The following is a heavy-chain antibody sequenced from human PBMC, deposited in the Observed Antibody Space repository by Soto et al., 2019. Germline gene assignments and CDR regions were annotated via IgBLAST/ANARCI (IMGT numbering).Heavy chain of an antibody. CDR2: TYYRSKWYN. CDR3: ARGPRGIAAAGSVRYNWFDP. V-gene: IGHV6-1*01. Sequence: SPTLSLTCAISGDSVSSNSAAWNWIRQSPSRGLEWLGRTYYRSKWYNDYAVSVKSRITINPDTSKNQFSLQLNSVTPEDTAVYYCARGPRGIAAAGSVRYNWFDPWGQGTLVTVSS. J-gene: IGHJ5*02. D-gene: IGHD6-13*01. CDR1: GDSVSSNSAA.